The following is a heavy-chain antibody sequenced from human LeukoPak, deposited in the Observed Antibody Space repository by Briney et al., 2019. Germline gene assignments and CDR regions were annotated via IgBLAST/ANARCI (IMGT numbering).Heavy chain of an antibody. V-gene: IGHV3-7*01. Sequence: GGFLRLSCAASGFTFSSYWMSWVRQAPGKGLEWVANIKQDGSEKYYVDSVKGRFTISRDNAKNSPYLQMNSLRAEDTAVYYCARKKVGSYFDYWGQGTLVTVSS. CDR1: GFTFSSYW. CDR2: IKQDGSEK. D-gene: IGHD2-15*01. J-gene: IGHJ4*02. CDR3: ARKKVGSYFDY.